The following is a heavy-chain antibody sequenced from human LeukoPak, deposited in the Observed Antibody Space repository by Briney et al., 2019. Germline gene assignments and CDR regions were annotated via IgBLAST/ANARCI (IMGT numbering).Heavy chain of an antibody. Sequence: KPSETLSPTCAVYGGSFSGYYWSWIRQPPGKGLEWIGEINHSGSTNYNPPLKSRVTISVDTSKNQFSLKLSSVTAADTAVYYCARSRRETYCSSTSCAKYYFDYWGQGTLVTVSS. CDR3: ARSRRETYCSSTSCAKYYFDY. V-gene: IGHV4-34*01. CDR1: GGSFSGYY. D-gene: IGHD2-2*01. CDR2: INHSGST. J-gene: IGHJ4*02.